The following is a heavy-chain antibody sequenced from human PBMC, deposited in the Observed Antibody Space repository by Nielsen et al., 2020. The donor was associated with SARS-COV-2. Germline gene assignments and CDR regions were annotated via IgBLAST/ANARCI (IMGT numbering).Heavy chain of an antibody. D-gene: IGHD3-22*01. Sequence: SETLSLTCAVYGGSFSGYYWSWIRQPPGKGLEWIGEINHSGSTNYNPSLRSRVTISVDTSKNQFSLKLSSVTAADTAVYYCARVPRGDSSGYYGGDDYWGQGTLVTVSS. J-gene: IGHJ4*02. CDR2: INHSGST. CDR1: GGSFSGYY. V-gene: IGHV4-34*01. CDR3: ARVPRGDSSGYYGGDDY.